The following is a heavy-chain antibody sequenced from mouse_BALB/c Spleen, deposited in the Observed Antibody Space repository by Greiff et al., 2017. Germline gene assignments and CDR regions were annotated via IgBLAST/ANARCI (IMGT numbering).Heavy chain of an antibody. CDR2: ISSGGGST. Sequence: VESGGGLVKPGGSLKLSCAASGFAFSSYDMSWVRQTPEKRLEWVAYISSGGGSTYYPDTVKGPFTISRDNAKNTLYLQMSSLKSEDTAMYYCAREDYWGQGTTLTVSS. J-gene: IGHJ2*01. CDR3: AREDY. V-gene: IGHV5-12-1*01. CDR1: GFAFSSYD.